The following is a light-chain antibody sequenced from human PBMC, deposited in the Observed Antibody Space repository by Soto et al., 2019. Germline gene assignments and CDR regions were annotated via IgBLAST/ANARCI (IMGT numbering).Light chain of an antibody. CDR3: QQYNNWGLS. V-gene: IGKV3D-15*01. CDR1: ETVGTN. Sequence: IVLTQSPATLSVSPGERVTLSCRASETVGTNLARYQQRPGQPPRLLIYGSSTRATGISATFSGSGSRTEFTLTISSLQSEDSAVYYCQQYNNWGLSFGGGTRVEIK. CDR2: GSS. J-gene: IGKJ4*01.